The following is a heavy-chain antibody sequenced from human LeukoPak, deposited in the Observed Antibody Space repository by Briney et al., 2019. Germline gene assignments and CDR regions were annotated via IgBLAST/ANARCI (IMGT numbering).Heavy chain of an antibody. CDR1: GFTFTDYA. Sequence: GGSLRLSCAASGFTFTDYAMSWVRQAPEKGLEWVSTISHNGGGTYYAESVKGRFTISRDNSKNTVYLQMNSLRTEDTAVYYCARKTGVTGEAFDYWGQGTLVTVSS. D-gene: IGHD7-27*01. CDR2: ISHNGGGT. J-gene: IGHJ4*02. CDR3: ARKTGVTGEAFDY. V-gene: IGHV3-23*01.